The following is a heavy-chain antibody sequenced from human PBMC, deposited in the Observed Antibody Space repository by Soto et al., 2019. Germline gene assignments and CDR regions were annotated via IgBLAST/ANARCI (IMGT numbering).Heavy chain of an antibody. J-gene: IGHJ4*02. CDR2: ISGSGGST. D-gene: IGHD3-22*01. CDR3: ARKPGITMIVVAVAY. CDR1: GLTFSSYA. Sequence: GGSLRLCCAACGLTFSSYAMSWVRRTPGKGLEWVSAISGSGGSTYYADSVKGRFTISRDNSKNTLYLQMNSLRAEDTAVYYCARKPGITMIVVAVAYWVQGTLVTVSS. V-gene: IGHV3-23*01.